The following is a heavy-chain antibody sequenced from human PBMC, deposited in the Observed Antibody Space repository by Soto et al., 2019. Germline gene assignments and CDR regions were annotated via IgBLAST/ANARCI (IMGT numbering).Heavy chain of an antibody. J-gene: IGHJ4*02. V-gene: IGHV4-30-4*01. CDR2: IYYSGST. Sequence: RSLTCTVSGGSISSGDYYWSWIRQPPGKGLEWIGYIYYSGSTYYNPSLKSRVTISVDTSKNQFSLKLSSVTAADTAVYYCARGRITMVRGVPYYFDYWGQGTLGTVSS. CDR3: ARGRITMVRGVPYYFDY. CDR1: GGSISSGDYY. D-gene: IGHD3-10*01.